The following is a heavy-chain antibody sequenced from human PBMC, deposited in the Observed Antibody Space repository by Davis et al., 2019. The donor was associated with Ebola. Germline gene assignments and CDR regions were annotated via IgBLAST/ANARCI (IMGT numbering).Heavy chain of an antibody. V-gene: IGHV3-30*18. CDR3: AKVGGSSGFQDY. CDR1: GFIFSSYG. J-gene: IGHJ4*02. D-gene: IGHD3-10*01. CDR2: ISYDGSNK. Sequence: GESLKISCAASGFIFSSYGMHWVRQAPGKGLEWVAVISYDGSNKYYADSVKGRFTISRDNSKNTLYLQMNSLRAEDTAVYYCAKVGGSSGFQDYWGQGTLVTVSS.